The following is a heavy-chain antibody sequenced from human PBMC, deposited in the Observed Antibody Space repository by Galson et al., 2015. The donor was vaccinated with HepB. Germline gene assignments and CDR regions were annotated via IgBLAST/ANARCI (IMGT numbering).Heavy chain of an antibody. CDR2: ISYDGSDK. CDR3: AKDRPGGGHYCDY. J-gene: IGHJ4*02. D-gene: IGHD1-14*01. CDR1: GFTSSKYG. Sequence: SLRLSCAGSGFTSSKYGMHWVRQAPGRGLEWVAVISYDGSDKFYADSVKGRFTISRDNSENTLYLHMNSLRTEDTGVYYCAKDRPGGGHYCDYWGQGNLVTVSS. V-gene: IGHV3-30*18.